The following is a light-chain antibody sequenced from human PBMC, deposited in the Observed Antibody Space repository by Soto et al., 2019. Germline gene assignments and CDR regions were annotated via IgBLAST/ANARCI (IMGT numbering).Light chain of an antibody. V-gene: IGKV3-15*01. J-gene: IGKJ2*01. Sequence: EIVMTQSPATLSVSPGERATLSCRASQSVSSNLAWYQQKPGQAPRLLIYGASTRATGIPARFSGSGSGTKFTVTISSLQSEDFAIYYCQQYDIWPPYTFGQGTKVDIK. CDR3: QQYDIWPPYT. CDR2: GAS. CDR1: QSVSSN.